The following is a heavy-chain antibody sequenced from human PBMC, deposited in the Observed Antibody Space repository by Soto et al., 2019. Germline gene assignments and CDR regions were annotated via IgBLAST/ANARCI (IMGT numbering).Heavy chain of an antibody. CDR1: GGTFSSYT. CDR3: ARESSGSYYGSY. Sequence: QVQLVQSGAGVKKPGSSVKVSCKASGGTFSSYTISWVRQAPGQGLEWMGRIIPILVIANYAQKFQGRVTITADKSTSTAYMELSSLRSEDTAVYYCARESSGSYYGSYWGQGTLFTVSS. CDR2: IIPILVIA. D-gene: IGHD1-26*01. J-gene: IGHJ4*02. V-gene: IGHV1-69*08.